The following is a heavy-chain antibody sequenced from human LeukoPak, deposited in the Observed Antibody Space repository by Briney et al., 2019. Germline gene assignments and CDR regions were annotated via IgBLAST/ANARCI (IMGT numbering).Heavy chain of an antibody. CDR1: GGSISSSSYY. Sequence: SETLSLTCTVSGGSISSSSYYWGWIRQPPGKGLEWIGSIYYSGSTYYNPSLKSRVTISVDTSKNQFSLKLSSVTAADTAVYYCAREKVLLWFGERVAYFDYWGQGTLVTVSS. D-gene: IGHD3-10*01. CDR3: AREKVLLWFGERVAYFDY. J-gene: IGHJ4*02. V-gene: IGHV4-39*07. CDR2: IYYSGST.